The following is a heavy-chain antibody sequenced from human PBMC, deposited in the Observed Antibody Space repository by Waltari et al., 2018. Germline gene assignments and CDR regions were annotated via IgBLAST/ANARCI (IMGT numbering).Heavy chain of an antibody. J-gene: IGHJ6*03. V-gene: IGHV1-8*03. Sequence: QVQLVQSGAEVKKPGASVKVSCKASGYTFTSYDINWVRPATAQGLEWMGWMNPNSGNTGYAQKFQGRVTITRNTSISTAYMELSSLRSEDTAVYYCARGAARPNYYYYYYMDVWGKGTTVTVSS. CDR3: ARGAARPNYYYYYYMDV. CDR1: GYTFTSYD. D-gene: IGHD6-6*01. CDR2: MNPNSGNT.